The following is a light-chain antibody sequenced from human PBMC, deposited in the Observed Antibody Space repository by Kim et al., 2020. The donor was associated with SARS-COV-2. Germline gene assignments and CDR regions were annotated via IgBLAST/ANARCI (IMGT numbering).Light chain of an antibody. CDR1: QDISNY. J-gene: IGKJ5*01. CDR3: QQYDNLIT. V-gene: IGKV1-33*01. CDR2: DAS. Sequence: SASVGDRVTITCQASQDISNYLNWYQQKPGKAPKLLIYDASNLETGVPSRCSGSGSGTHFTFTISSLQPEDIATYYCQQYDNLITFGQGTRLEIK.